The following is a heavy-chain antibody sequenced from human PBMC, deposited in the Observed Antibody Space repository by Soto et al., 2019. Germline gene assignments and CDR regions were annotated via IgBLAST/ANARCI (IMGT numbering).Heavy chain of an antibody. V-gene: IGHV1-3*01. J-gene: IGHJ4*02. CDR1: GYTFTSYA. CDR2: INAGNGHT. Sequence: QVQLVQSGAEVKKPGASVKVSCKASGYTFTSYAMHWVRQAPGQRLEWMGWINAGNGHTKYSQKFQGRVTITRDTFAITAYMGLVSLRSEDTAVYYCARGLAPYYFDSWGQVTLGTVSS. CDR3: ARGLAPYYFDS. D-gene: IGHD6-19*01.